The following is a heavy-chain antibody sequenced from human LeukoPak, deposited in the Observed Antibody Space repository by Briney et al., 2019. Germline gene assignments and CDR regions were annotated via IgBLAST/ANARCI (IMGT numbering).Heavy chain of an antibody. CDR1: GGSISSGGYY. D-gene: IGHD3-16*01. Sequence: SETLSLTCTVSGGSISSGGYYWSWIRQPPGKGLEWIGYIYYSGSTNYNPSLKSRVTISVDTSKNQFTLKLSSATAADTAVYYCARGRYGWLPFDYWGQGTLVTVSS. CDR3: ARGRYGWLPFDY. J-gene: IGHJ4*02. V-gene: IGHV4-61*08. CDR2: IYYSGST.